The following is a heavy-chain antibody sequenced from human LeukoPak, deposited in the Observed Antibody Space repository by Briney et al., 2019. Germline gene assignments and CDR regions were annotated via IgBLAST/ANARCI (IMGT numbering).Heavy chain of an antibody. CDR2: INPSGGST. CDR1: GYTFTSYY. Sequence: ASVKVSCKASGYTFTSYYMHWVRQAPGQGLEWMGIINPSGGSTSYAQKFQGRVTMTRDTSTGTVYMELSSLRSEDTAVYYCARDLGPPRPINWFDPWGQGTLVTVS. D-gene: IGHD1-26*01. J-gene: IGHJ5*02. CDR3: ARDLGPPRPINWFDP. V-gene: IGHV1-46*01.